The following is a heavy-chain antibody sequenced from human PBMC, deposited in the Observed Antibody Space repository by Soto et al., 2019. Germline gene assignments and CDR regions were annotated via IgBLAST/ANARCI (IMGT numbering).Heavy chain of an antibody. CDR1: GFMFNRYA. V-gene: IGHV3-30-3*01. CDR3: ARSRSGAVPDSFGV. Sequence: QVQLVESGGRVVQPGRSLRLSCAASGFMFNRYAIHWVRQTPGKGLEWVAVISKDGSVQYYADSVRGRFIISRDKSKDTVYLERNSLRAEDTAVLYCARSRSGAVPDSFGVWGQGTLVTVSA. CDR2: ISKDGSVQ. J-gene: IGHJ1*01. D-gene: IGHD3-3*01.